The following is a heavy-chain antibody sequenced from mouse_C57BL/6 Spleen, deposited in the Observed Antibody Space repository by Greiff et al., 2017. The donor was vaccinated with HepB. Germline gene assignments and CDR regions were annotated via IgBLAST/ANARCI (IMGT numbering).Heavy chain of an antibody. CDR3: AREGVYGFDY. CDR1: GFTFSSYA. Sequence: EVQGVESGGGLVKPGGSLKLSCAASGFTFSSYAMSWVRQTPEKRLEWVATISDGGSYTYYPDNVKGRFTISRDNAKNNLYLQMSHLKSEDTAMYYCAREGVYGFDYWGQGTTLTVSS. J-gene: IGHJ2*01. CDR2: ISDGGSYT. V-gene: IGHV5-4*01. D-gene: IGHD1-1*02.